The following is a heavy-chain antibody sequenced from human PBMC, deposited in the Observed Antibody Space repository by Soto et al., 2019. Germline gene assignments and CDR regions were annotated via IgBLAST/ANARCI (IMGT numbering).Heavy chain of an antibody. CDR1: GYTPTELS. J-gene: IGHJ3*02. D-gene: IGHD3-10*01. CDR2: FDPEDGET. CDR3: ATGPVITMVRGVMSAFDI. Sequence: GASVKVSCKVSGYTPTELSMHWVRQAPGKGLEWMGGFDPEDGETIYAQKFQGRVTMTEDTSTDTAYMELSSLRSEDTAVYYCATGPVITMVRGVMSAFDIWGQGTMVTVSS. V-gene: IGHV1-24*01.